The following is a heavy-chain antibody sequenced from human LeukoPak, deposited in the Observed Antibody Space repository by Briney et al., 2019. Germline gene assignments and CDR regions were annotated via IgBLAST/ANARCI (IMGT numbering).Heavy chain of an antibody. D-gene: IGHD3-3*01. CDR1: GYTFTSYD. Sequence: ASVTVSFTASGYTFTSYDINWVRQAPGQGLEWMGWMNPNSGNTGYAQKFQGRVTMTRNTSISTAYRELSNLRSEDTDVYCCARVMYYDFWSGYYGIDYWGQGTLVTVSS. V-gene: IGHV1-8*01. CDR3: ARVMYYDFWSGYYGIDY. J-gene: IGHJ4*02. CDR2: MNPNSGNT.